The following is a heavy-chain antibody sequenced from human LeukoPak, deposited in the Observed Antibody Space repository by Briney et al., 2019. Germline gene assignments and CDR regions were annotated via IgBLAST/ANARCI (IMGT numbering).Heavy chain of an antibody. D-gene: IGHD5-18*01. CDR3: AKVLRRFTYGKFDY. Sequence: PGGSVRLSCAASGFTFSSYGMSWVRQAPGKGLEWVSGISGSDSSTYYADSVKGRFTISRDNSKNTLYLQMNSLRAEDTAVYYCAKVLRRFTYGKFDYWGQGTLVTVSS. J-gene: IGHJ4*02. V-gene: IGHV3-23*01. CDR2: ISGSDSST. CDR1: GFTFSSYG.